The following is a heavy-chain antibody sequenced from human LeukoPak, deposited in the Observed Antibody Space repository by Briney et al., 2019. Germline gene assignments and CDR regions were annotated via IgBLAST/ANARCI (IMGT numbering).Heavy chain of an antibody. D-gene: IGHD5-18*01. Sequence: GGSLRLSCAASGFTFSSYAMSWVRQAPGKGLEWVSTVSDGGRSTYYSDSVKGRFTISRDNPMNTLFLQMNSLRAEDTAIYYCAKRRPEGFSYTLDPWGLGTLVTVSS. V-gene: IGHV3-23*01. CDR1: GFTFSSYA. CDR3: AKRRPEGFSYTLDP. CDR2: VSDGGRST. J-gene: IGHJ5*02.